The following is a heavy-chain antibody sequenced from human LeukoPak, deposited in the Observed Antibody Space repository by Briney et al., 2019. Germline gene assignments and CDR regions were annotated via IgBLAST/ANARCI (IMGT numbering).Heavy chain of an antibody. V-gene: IGHV3-30*18. CDR1: GFTFSSYG. D-gene: IGHD4-17*01. CDR3: AKDPHYGDYVNYFDY. CDR2: ISYDGSNK. Sequence: GWSLRLSCAASGFTFSSYGMHWVRQAPGKGLEWVAVISYDGSNKYYADSVKGRFTISRDNSKNTLYLQMNSLRAEDTAVYYCAKDPHYGDYVNYFDYWGQGTLVTVSS. J-gene: IGHJ4*02.